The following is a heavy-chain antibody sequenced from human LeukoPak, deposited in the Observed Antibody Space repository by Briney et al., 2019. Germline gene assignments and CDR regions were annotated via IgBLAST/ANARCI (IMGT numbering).Heavy chain of an antibody. V-gene: IGHV4-34*01. CDR2: INHSGST. CDR1: GGSFSGYY. J-gene: IGHJ4*02. CDR3: ARVNGDDSSGYYSDY. Sequence: SETLSLTCAVYGGSFSGYYWSWIRQPPGKGLEWIGEINHSGSTNYNPSLKSRVTISVDTSKNQFSLKLSSVTAADTAVYYCARVNGDDSSGYYSDYWGQGTLVTVSS. D-gene: IGHD3-22*01.